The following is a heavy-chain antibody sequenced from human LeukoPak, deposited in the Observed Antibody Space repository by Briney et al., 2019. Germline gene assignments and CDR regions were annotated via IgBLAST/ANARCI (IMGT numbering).Heavy chain of an antibody. D-gene: IGHD1-26*01. CDR3: ARMGATHFYYYMDV. CDR2: INPNSGGT. Sequence: ASVKVSCKASGYTFTAYYMHWVRQAPGQGLEWMGWINPNSGGTNYAQKFQGRVTMTRDTSISTAYMELSSLRSEDTAVYYCARMGATHFYYYMDVWGKGTTVTVSS. J-gene: IGHJ6*03. CDR1: GYTFTAYY. V-gene: IGHV1-2*02.